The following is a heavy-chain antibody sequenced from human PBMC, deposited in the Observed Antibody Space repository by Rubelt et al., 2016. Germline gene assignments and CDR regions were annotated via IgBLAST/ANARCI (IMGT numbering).Heavy chain of an antibody. D-gene: IGHD3-10*01. CDR3: ARVRLLWFGGGQNYYYYYGMDV. V-gene: IGHV3-48*03. CDR2: ISSSGSTI. J-gene: IGHJ6*02. Sequence: GLEWVSYISSSGSTIYYADSVKGRFTISRDNAKNSLYLQMNSLRAEDTAVYYCARVRLLWFGGGQNYYYYYGMDVWGQGTTVTVSS.